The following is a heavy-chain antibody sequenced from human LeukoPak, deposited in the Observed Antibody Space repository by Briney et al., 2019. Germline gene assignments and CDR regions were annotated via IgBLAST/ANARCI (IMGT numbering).Heavy chain of an antibody. CDR1: GGSISSGSYY. D-gene: IGHD3-10*01. CDR2: IYTSGST. Sequence: SETLSLTCAVSGGSISSGSYYWSWIRQPAGKGLEWIGRIYTSGSTNYNPSLKSRVTISVDTSKNQFSLKLSSVTAADTAVYYCARDKPGSRSFYFDYWGQGTLVTVSS. J-gene: IGHJ4*02. V-gene: IGHV4-61*02. CDR3: ARDKPGSRSFYFDY.